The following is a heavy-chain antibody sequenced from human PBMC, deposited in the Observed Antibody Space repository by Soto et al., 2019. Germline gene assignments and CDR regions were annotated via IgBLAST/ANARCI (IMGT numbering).Heavy chain of an antibody. CDR2: ISSSSSTI. V-gene: IGHV3-48*01. J-gene: IGHJ4*02. CDR3: ARARPPNGYNPN. CDR1: GFTFSSYR. Sequence: EVQLLESGGGVVQPGGSLRISCATSGFTFSSYRMNCVRQAPGKGMEWVSYISSSSSTIYYADSVKGRFTISRDNAKNSLYLQMNSLRAEDTAVYYCARARPPNGYNPNWGQGTMVTVTS. D-gene: IGHD5-12*01.